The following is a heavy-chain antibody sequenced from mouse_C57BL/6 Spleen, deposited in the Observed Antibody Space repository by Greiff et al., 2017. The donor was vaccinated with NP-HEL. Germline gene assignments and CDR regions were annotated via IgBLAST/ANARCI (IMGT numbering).Heavy chain of an antibody. CDR1: GFSFNTYA. CDR2: IRSKSNNYAT. D-gene: IGHD3-1*01. V-gene: IGHV10-1*01. Sequence: EVKLQESGGGLVQPKGSLKLSCAASGFSFNTYAMNWVRQAPGKGLEWVARIRSKSNNYATYYADSVKDRFTISRDDSESMLYLQMNNLKTEDTAMYYCVRLGDSPFAYWGQGTLVTVSA. CDR3: VRLGDSPFAY. J-gene: IGHJ3*01.